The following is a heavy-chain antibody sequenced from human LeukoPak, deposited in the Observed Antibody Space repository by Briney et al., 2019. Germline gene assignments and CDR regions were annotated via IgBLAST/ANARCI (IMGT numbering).Heavy chain of an antibody. CDR2: IKYDGNEE. D-gene: IGHD1-1*01. J-gene: IGHJ4*02. CDR3: KSGGAAPGSFDY. Sequence: GGSLRLSCAASGFTFSSYWMSWMRQAPGKGLEWVANIKYDGNEEYYVDSVKGRFTISRDDAKNSLYLQLNSLRVEDTAVYYCKSGGAAPGSFDYWGQGTLVTVPP. V-gene: IGHV3-7*01. CDR1: GFTFSSYW.